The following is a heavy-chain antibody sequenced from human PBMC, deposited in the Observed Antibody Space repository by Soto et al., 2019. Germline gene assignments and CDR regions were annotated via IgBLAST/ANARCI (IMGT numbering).Heavy chain of an antibody. V-gene: IGHV4-30-2*01. J-gene: IGHJ6*02. Sequence: QLQLQESGSGLVKPSQTLSLTCAVSGVSISSDGYSWSWIRQPPGKGLEWIGFIYQSGSTYYNPSLKSRGIMSVDRSKHQFSLKLTSVTAADTAVYYCARAYYDFWTSYHYGMDVWGQGTTVTVSS. D-gene: IGHD3-3*01. CDR2: IYQSGST. CDR1: GVSISSDGYS. CDR3: ARAYYDFWTSYHYGMDV.